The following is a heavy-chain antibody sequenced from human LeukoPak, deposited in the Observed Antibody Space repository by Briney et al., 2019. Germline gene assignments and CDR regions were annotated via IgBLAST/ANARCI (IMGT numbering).Heavy chain of an antibody. D-gene: IGHD5-12*01. CDR1: GGSISSSSYY. Sequence: SETLSLTCTVSGGSISSSSYYWGWIRQPPGKGLEWIGHIFNTGSPYYTPSLKSRVTISADTSKNQFSLKLSSVTTADTAVYYCARSGPSGYDPYDYWGQGTLVTVSS. J-gene: IGHJ4*02. CDR2: IFNTGSP. V-gene: IGHV4-39*07. CDR3: ARSGPSGYDPYDY.